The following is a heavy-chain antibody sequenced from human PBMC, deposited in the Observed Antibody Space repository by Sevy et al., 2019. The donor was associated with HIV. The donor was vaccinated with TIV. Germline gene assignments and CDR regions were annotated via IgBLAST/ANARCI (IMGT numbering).Heavy chain of an antibody. Sequence: ASVKVSCKASGYTFTSYGISWVRQAPGQGLEWMGWISAYNGNTNYAQKLQGRVTMTTDTSTSTAYMELGSLRSADTAVYYCARDKPRFPSGMDVWGQGTTVTVSS. V-gene: IGHV1-18*01. CDR1: GYTFTSYG. CDR2: ISAYNGNT. CDR3: ARDKPRFPSGMDV. D-gene: IGHD2-21*01. J-gene: IGHJ6*02.